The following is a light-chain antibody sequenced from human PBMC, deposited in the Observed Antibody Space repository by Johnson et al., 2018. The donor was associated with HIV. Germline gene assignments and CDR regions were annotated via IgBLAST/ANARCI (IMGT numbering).Light chain of an antibody. V-gene: IGLV1-51*01. J-gene: IGLJ1*01. Sequence: QSVLTQPPSVSAAPGQKVTISCSGSNSNIGNNYVSWYQQLPGTAPKLLIYDNNKRPSGIPDRFSGSKSGTSATLGITGLKTGDEADYYCGTWDSSLGGVFVTGTNFPVL. CDR2: DNN. CDR3: GTWDSSLGGV. CDR1: NSNIGNNY.